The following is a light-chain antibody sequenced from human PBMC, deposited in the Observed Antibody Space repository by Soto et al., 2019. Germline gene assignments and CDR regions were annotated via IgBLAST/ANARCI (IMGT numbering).Light chain of an antibody. Sequence: QSALTQPASVSGSPGQSITISCTGTNSDVGSYSLVSWYQQHPGEAPKLIIYEGSKRPSGVSNRFSGSKSVNTASLTISGLRAEDEADYYCCSYTSSSTDVFGTGTKLTVL. J-gene: IGLJ1*01. CDR1: NSDVGSYSL. V-gene: IGLV2-14*02. CDR2: EGS. CDR3: CSYTSSSTDV.